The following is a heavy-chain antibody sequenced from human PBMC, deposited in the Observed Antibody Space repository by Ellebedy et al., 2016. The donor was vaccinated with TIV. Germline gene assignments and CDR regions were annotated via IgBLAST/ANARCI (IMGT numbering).Heavy chain of an antibody. CDR2: ISSSSSTI. CDR1: GFTFSSYS. D-gene: IGHD4-23*01. J-gene: IGHJ4*02. CDR3: ARLDYGGYYFDY. V-gene: IGHV3-48*04. Sequence: GGSLRLXXAASGFTFSSYSMNWVRQAPGKGLEWVSYISSSSSTIYYADSVKGRFTISRDNTKNSLYLQMNSLRAEDTAVYYCARLDYGGYYFDYWGQGTLVTVSS.